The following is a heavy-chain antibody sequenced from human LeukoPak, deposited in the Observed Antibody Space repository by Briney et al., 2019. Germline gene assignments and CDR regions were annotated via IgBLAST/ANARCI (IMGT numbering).Heavy chain of an antibody. Sequence: ASVKVSCKASGYTFTSYAMHWVRQAPEQRLEWMGWINAGNGNTKYSQEFQGRVTITRDTSASTAYMELSSLRSEDMAVYYCARAKYSSSWYYFDYWGQGTLVTVSS. D-gene: IGHD6-13*01. CDR1: GYTFTSYA. J-gene: IGHJ4*02. CDR3: ARAKYSSSWYYFDY. CDR2: INAGNGNT. V-gene: IGHV1-3*03.